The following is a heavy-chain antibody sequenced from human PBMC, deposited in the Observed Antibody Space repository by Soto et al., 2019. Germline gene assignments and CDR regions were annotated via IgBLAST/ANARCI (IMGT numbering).Heavy chain of an antibody. V-gene: IGHV3-30*18. D-gene: IGHD4-17*01. Sequence: AGSLRLSCAASGFTFSSYGMHWVRQAPGKGLEWVAVISYDGSNKYYADSVKGRFTISRDNSKNTLYLQMNSLRAEDTAVYYCAKGSRDYAEGVDYFDYWGQGTLVTVSS. CDR3: AKGSRDYAEGVDYFDY. CDR2: ISYDGSNK. J-gene: IGHJ4*02. CDR1: GFTFSSYG.